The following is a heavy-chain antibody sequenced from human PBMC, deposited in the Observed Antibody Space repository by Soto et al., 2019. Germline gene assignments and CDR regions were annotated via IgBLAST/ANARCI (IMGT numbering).Heavy chain of an antibody. CDR1: GFTFSDNW. V-gene: IGHV3-74*01. Sequence: EVKVVESGGGLVQPGGSLRLSCAASGFTFSDNWMHWVRQPPGKGPVWVSRISGDASSTSYADSVKGRFTISRDSAKNTVYPQNDRLRVEDTAVYYCTRGGTRTTYWGLFDSWGQGTLVTVSS. CDR3: TRGGTRTTYWGLFDS. J-gene: IGHJ4*02. CDR2: ISGDASST. D-gene: IGHD7-27*01.